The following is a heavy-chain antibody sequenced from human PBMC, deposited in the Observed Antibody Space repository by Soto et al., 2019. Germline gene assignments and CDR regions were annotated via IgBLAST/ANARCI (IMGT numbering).Heavy chain of an antibody. V-gene: IGHV3-48*04. CDR2: INDISNAI. CDR1: GFTFTDHS. J-gene: IGHJ3*01. D-gene: IGHD5-12*01. Sequence: EVQLVESGGGLVQPGGSLRLSCTASGFTFTDHSMNWVRHAPGKGLEWLSYINDISNAIHYADSVKGRFAMSRDNAKKSVFLLMNSLRVEDTGVYYCARDRPTTFSADLWGQGTVVTVSS. CDR3: ARDRPTTFSADL.